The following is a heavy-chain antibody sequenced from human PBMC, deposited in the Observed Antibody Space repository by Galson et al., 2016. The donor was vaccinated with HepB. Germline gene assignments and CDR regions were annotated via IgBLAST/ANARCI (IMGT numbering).Heavy chain of an antibody. CDR1: LFTFSRYW. V-gene: IGHV3-7*03. CDR3: ARWVEAFPEKHFDC. J-gene: IGHJ4*02. CDR2: INQDGSAI. Sequence: SLRLSCAASLFTFSRYWMSWVRQAPGKGLDWVANINQDGSAIYYVDSVKGRFTISRDNAKNSLYLQMNSLTAEDTAMYYCARWVEAFPEKHFDCWGQGTLVTVSS. D-gene: IGHD2/OR15-2a*01.